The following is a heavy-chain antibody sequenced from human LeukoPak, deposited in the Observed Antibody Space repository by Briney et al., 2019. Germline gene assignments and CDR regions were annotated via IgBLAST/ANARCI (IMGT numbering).Heavy chain of an antibody. CDR2: TSDSGDST. CDR1: GFTFTSHA. Sequence: GGPLRLSCAASGFTFTSHAMSWVRQAPEKGLEWVSSTSDSGDSTYYADSVKGRFTISRDNSKKTLYLQMNSLRAEDTAIYYCAKLIQIVGASDDDYWGQGTLVIVSS. V-gene: IGHV3-23*01. CDR3: AKLIQIVGASDDDY. J-gene: IGHJ4*02. D-gene: IGHD1-26*01.